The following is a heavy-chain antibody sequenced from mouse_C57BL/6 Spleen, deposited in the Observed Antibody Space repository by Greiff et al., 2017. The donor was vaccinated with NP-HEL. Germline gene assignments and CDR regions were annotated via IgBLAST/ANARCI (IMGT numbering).Heavy chain of an antibody. Sequence: VQLQQPGAELVMPGASVKLSCKASGYTFTSYWMHWVKQRPGQGLEWIGEIDPSDSYTNYNQKFKGKSTLTVDKSSSTAYMQLSSLTSEDSAVYYCARETTTVVASPDFDVWGTGTTVTVSS. CDR2: IDPSDSYT. CDR3: ARETTTVVASPDFDV. V-gene: IGHV1-69*01. CDR1: GYTFTSYW. D-gene: IGHD1-1*01. J-gene: IGHJ1*03.